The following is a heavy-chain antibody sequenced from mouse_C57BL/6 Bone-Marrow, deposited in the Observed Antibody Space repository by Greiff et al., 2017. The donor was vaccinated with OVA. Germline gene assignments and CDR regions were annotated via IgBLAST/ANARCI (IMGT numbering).Heavy chain of an antibody. V-gene: IGHV1-77*01. J-gene: IGHJ2*01. Sequence: LQESGAELVKPGASVKISCKASGYTFTDYYINWVKQRPGPGLEWIGKISPGSGSTSYNEKFKGKATLTADKSSSTAYMQLSSLTSEDSAVYFCARWDGKGFDYWGQGTTLTVSA. CDR1: GYTFTDYY. CDR2: ISPGSGST. CDR3: ARWDGKGFDY. D-gene: IGHD1-1*01.